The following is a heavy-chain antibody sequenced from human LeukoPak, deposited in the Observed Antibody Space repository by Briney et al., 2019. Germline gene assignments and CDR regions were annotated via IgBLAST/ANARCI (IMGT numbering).Heavy chain of an antibody. J-gene: IGHJ6*02. CDR2: IYTSGST. CDR3: AREGRGYSYAYYYYYGMDV. CDR1: GGSISSYY. V-gene: IGHV4-4*07. Sequence: PSESLSLSSTVSGGSISSYYWSWIRQPAGKGVEWIGRIYTSGSTNYNPSLKSRVTMSVDTSKNQFSLKLSSVTAADTAVYYCAREGRGYSYAYYYYYGMDVWGQGTTVTVSS. D-gene: IGHD5-18*01.